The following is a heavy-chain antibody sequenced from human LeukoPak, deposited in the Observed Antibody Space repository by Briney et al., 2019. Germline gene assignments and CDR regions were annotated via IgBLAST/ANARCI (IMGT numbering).Heavy chain of an antibody. J-gene: IGHJ4*02. CDR3: ARTLGSSFEY. D-gene: IGHD6-13*01. V-gene: IGHV4-59*01. CDR1: GGSISSYY. Sequence: PSETLSLTCTVSGGSISSYYWSWIRQPPGKGLEWIGYMYDSGRYDYNPSLKSRVTISVDTSKNQFSLRLRSVTAADTAMYYCARTLGSSFEYWGQGTLVTVSS. CDR2: MYDSGRY.